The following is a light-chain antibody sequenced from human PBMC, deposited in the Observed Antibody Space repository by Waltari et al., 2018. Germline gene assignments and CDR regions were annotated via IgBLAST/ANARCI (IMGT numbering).Light chain of an antibody. CDR2: DVT. Sequence: QSALTQPRSVSGSPGQSVTIPCTGTGSDVGDYNFVSWYQQHPGKAPKLVIYDVTKRPSGVPDRFSGSRSGTSASLTVSGLQPEDEADYYCCSYAGTWVFGGGTKLTVL. CDR1: GSDVGDYNF. CDR3: CSYAGTWV. V-gene: IGLV2-11*01. J-gene: IGLJ3*02.